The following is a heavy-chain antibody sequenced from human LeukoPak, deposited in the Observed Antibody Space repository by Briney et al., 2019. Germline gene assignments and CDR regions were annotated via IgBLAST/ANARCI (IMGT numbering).Heavy chain of an antibody. V-gene: IGHV3-74*01. Sequence: GGSLRLSCAASGFTFDDYGMSWVRQVPGKGLVWVSRIDSDGSNTNYADSVKGRFTISRDNAKNTLYLQMNSLRAEDTAMYYCAKGGFYNSGSYDYWGQGTLVTVSS. CDR3: AKGGFYNSGSYDY. CDR1: GFTFDDYG. CDR2: IDSDGSNT. D-gene: IGHD3-10*01. J-gene: IGHJ4*02.